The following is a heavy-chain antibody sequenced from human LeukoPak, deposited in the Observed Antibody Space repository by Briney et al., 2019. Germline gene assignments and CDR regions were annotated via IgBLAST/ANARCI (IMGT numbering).Heavy chain of an antibody. CDR1: GFPFSSSD. J-gene: IGHJ6*03. CDR3: AKRGNPTVGHHYLDV. V-gene: IGHV3-23*05. Sequence: GGSLRLSCAASGFPFSSSDMSWVRQAPGSGLEWVSSIRHSDSNTYYADSVMGRFTISRDNSKNTLYLQMNSLSAEDTAVYYCAKRGNPTVGHHYLDVWGKGTTVSVSS. CDR2: IRHSDSNT. D-gene: IGHD1-1*01.